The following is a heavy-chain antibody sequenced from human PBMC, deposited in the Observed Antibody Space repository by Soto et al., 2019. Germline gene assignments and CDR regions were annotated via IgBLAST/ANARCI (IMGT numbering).Heavy chain of an antibody. CDR2: IFPRDFDV. V-gene: IGHV5-51*01. CDR3: ARLLSLLQPIDS. CDR1: GYTFTNYW. D-gene: IGHD4-4*01. Sequence: EESLKISCQTSGYTFTNYWIGWVRQMPGGGLEWLGLIFPRDFDVRYSPSFEGQVTISAERSTATAFLQSHCLRASNSALYFCARLLSLLQPIDSSGQGTPVTVSS. J-gene: IGHJ5*01.